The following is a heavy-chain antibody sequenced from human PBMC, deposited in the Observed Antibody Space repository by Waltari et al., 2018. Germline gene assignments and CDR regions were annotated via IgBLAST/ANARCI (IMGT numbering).Heavy chain of an antibody. J-gene: IGHJ5*02. D-gene: IGHD3-3*01. V-gene: IGHV4-61*02. CDR2: IYTSGST. CDR1: GGSISSGSYY. Sequence: QVQLQESGPGLVKPSQTLSLTCTVSGGSISSGSYYWSWIRQPAGKGLVWIGRIYTSGSTNYNPSLKSRVTISVDTSKNQFSLKLSSVTAADTAVYYCARERTSAWGQGTLVTVSS. CDR3: ARERTSA.